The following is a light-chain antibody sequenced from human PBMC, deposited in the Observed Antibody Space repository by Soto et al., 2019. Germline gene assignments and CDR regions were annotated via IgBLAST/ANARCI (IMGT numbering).Light chain of an antibody. J-gene: IGKJ4*01. CDR1: QGISSY. CDR2: AAS. CDR3: QQYYSYPPT. Sequence: AIRMTQSPSSLSASTGDRVTITCRASQGISSYLAWYQQKPGQAPKLLIYAASTLQSGVPSRFSGSGSGTDFTLTISCLQSEDFATYYCQQYYSYPPTFGGGTKVDIK. V-gene: IGKV1-8*01.